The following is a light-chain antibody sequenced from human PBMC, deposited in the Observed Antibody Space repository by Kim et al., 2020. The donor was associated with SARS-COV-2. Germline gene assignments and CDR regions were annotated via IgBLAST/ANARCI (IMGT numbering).Light chain of an antibody. V-gene: IGKV1-6*01. CDR3: LQDWSYPLT. CDR2: GAS. CDR1: QDIGSE. J-gene: IGKJ5*01. Sequence: SSVGDSVTITCRASQDIGSELGWYLQQPGKAPQLLFRGASDVHSGVPSRFSGSGFGTEFTLTISSLQPEDFATYFCLQDWSYPLTFGQGTRLEIK.